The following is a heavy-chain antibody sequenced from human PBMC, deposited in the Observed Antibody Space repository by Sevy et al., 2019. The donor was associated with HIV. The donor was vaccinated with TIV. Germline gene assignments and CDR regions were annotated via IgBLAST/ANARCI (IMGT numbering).Heavy chain of an antibody. CDR3: ARGCGYDGPNGGLAEDYGMDV. V-gene: IGHV1-46*01. J-gene: IGHJ6*02. CDR1: GYTFTTYY. CDR2: INPSDET. D-gene: IGHD2-15*01. Sequence: ASVKVSCKAFGYTFTTYYMHWVRQAPGQGLEWMGIINPSDETSFEQKFQGRVTMTRDTSKSTVKMDLSSLRSKDTAVYDCARGCGYDGPNGGLAEDYGMDVWGQGTTVTVSS.